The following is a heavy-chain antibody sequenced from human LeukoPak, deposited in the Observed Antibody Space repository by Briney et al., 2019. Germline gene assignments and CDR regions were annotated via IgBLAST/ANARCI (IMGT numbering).Heavy chain of an antibody. J-gene: IGHJ4*02. V-gene: IGHV1-69*05. Sequence: SVKVSXKASGGTLSSYAISWVRQAPGQGLEWMGRIIPIFGTANYAQKFQGRVTITTDESTSTAYMELSSLRSEDTAVYYCAESSGGEYYFDYWGQGTLVTVSS. CDR3: AESSGGEYYFDY. CDR1: GGTLSSYA. D-gene: IGHD1-14*01. CDR2: IIPIFGTA.